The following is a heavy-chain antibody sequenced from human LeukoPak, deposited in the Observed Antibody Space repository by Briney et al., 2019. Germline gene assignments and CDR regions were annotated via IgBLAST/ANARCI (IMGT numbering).Heavy chain of an antibody. Sequence: GGSLRLSCAASGFTFSSYEMNWVRQAPGKGLEWVSYISSSGSTIYYADSVKGRFTISRDNAKNSLYLQMNSLRAEDTAVYYCARDRFYCGSGIGGYYYYYMDVWGKGTTVTISS. CDR2: ISSSGSTI. CDR3: ARDRFYCGSGIGGYYYYYMDV. J-gene: IGHJ6*03. V-gene: IGHV3-48*03. D-gene: IGHD3-10*01. CDR1: GFTFSSYE.